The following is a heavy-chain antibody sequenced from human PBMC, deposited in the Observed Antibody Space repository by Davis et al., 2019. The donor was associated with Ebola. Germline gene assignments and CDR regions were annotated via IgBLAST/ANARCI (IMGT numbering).Heavy chain of an antibody. D-gene: IGHD3-16*02. Sequence: SVKVSCKASGGTFSSYAISWVRQAPGQGLEWMGGIIPIFGTANYAQKFQGRVTITADESTSTAYMELRSLRSDDTAVYYCARDRTSYPFDYWGQGTLVTVSS. CDR3: ARDRTSYPFDY. CDR2: IIPIFGTA. J-gene: IGHJ4*02. V-gene: IGHV1-69*13. CDR1: GGTFSSYA.